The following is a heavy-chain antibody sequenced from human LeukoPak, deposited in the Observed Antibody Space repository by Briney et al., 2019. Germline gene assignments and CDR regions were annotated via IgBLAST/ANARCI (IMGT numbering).Heavy chain of an antibody. CDR2: IKQDGSEK. CDR1: GFTFSSYW. Sequence: GGSLRLSCAASGFTFSSYWMSWVRQAPGKGLEWVANIKQDGSEKYYVDSVKGRFTISRDNAKNSLYLQMNSLRAEDTAVYYCARDIWGSYDNLDYGGQGTLVTVSS. CDR3: ARDIWGSYDNLDY. D-gene: IGHD3-16*01. V-gene: IGHV3-7*01. J-gene: IGHJ4*02.